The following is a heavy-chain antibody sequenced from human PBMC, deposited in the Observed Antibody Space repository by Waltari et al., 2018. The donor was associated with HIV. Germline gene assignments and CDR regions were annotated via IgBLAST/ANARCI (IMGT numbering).Heavy chain of an antibody. J-gene: IGHJ3*02. Sequence: EVQLVESGGGLVQPGGSLRLSCAASGFTFSSHWMHWVRQAPGKGLVWVSRINNDGGSTSYADSVKGRFTISRDNAKNTLYLQMNSLRAEDTAVYYCAREYGNSSGRAFDIWGQGTMVTVSS. CDR3: AREYGNSSGRAFDI. V-gene: IGHV3-74*01. D-gene: IGHD6-6*01. CDR1: GFTFSSHW. CDR2: INNDGGST.